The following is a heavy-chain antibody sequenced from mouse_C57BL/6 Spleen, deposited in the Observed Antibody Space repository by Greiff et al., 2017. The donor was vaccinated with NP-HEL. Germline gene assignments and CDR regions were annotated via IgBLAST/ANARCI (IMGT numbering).Heavy chain of an antibody. CDR1: GFTFSDAW. Sequence: EVKVEESGGGLVQPGGSMKLSCAASGFTFSDAWMDWVRQSPEKGLEWVAEIRNKANNHATYYAESVKGRFTISRDDSKSSVYLQMNSLRAEDTGIYYCTRMSYYGNYPYAMDYWGQGTSVTVSS. J-gene: IGHJ4*01. CDR2: IRNKANNHAT. V-gene: IGHV6-6*01. D-gene: IGHD2-1*01. CDR3: TRMSYYGNYPYAMDY.